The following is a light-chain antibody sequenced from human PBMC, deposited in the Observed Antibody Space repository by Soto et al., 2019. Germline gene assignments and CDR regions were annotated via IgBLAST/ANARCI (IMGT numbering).Light chain of an antibody. CDR1: TSNIETNT. CDR3: AAWDDSLSGFYV. V-gene: IGLV1-44*01. CDR2: QTN. J-gene: IGLJ1*01. Sequence: QPVLTQPPSASGTPGQRVTISCSGSTSNIETNTVNWYQQFPGRAPTLLIFQTNQRPSGVPDRFSGSKSGASASLAISGLRSEDEADYYCAAWDDSLSGFYVFGTGTKLTVL.